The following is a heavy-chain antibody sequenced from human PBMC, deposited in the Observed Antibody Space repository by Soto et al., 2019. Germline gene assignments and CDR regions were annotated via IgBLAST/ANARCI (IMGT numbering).Heavy chain of an antibody. CDR1: GGSISSGGYY. Sequence: PSETLSLTCTVSGGSISSGGYYWSWIRQHPGKGLEWIGYIYYSGSTYYNPSLKSRVTISVDTSKNQFSLKLSPVTAADTAVYYCARDNGWAFYYFDYWGQGTLVTV. J-gene: IGHJ4*02. V-gene: IGHV4-31*02. CDR3: ARDNGWAFYYFDY. CDR2: IYYSGST.